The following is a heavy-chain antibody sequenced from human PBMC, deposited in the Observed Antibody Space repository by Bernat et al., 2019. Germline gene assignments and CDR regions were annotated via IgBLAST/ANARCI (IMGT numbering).Heavy chain of an antibody. Sequence: QVQLVQSGAEVKKPGSSVKVSCKASGGTFSSYAISWVRQAPGQGLEWMGGIIPIFGTANYAQKFQGRVTITADESTSTAYMELSSLRSEDTAVYYCARGGSSSFGRRYYYYYYMDVWGKGTTVTVSS. V-gene: IGHV1-69*01. D-gene: IGHD6-6*01. CDR2: IIPIFGTA. CDR3: ARGGSSSFGRRYYYYYYMDV. J-gene: IGHJ6*03. CDR1: GGTFSSYA.